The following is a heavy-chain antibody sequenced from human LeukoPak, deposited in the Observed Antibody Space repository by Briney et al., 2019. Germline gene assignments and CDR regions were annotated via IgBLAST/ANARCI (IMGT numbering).Heavy chain of an antibody. J-gene: IGHJ6*03. Sequence: SGTLSLTCTVSGGSISSFYWGWIRQPPGKGLEWIGSIFYSGSTYYNPSLKSRVTISVDTSRNHFSLKLSSVTAADTAVYYCARHQSGSYPPYSMDVWGKGTTVIVPS. CDR1: GGSISSFY. CDR3: ARHQSGSYPPYSMDV. CDR2: IFYSGST. V-gene: IGHV4-39*01. D-gene: IGHD1-26*01.